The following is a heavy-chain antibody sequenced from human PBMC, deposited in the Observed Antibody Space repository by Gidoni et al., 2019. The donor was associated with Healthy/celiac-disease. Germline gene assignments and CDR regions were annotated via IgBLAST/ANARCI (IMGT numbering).Heavy chain of an antibody. Sequence: QVQLVQSGAEGKKPGSSVKVSCKASGGNFSSSAIRWVRQAPGQGLEWMGGIIPIFGTAHYAQKFQGRVTITADKSTSTAHMELSSLRSEDTAVYYCARGSSGWYFYSIDYWGQGTLVTVSS. J-gene: IGHJ4*02. CDR1: GGNFSSSA. CDR3: ARGSSGWYFYSIDY. V-gene: IGHV1-69*06. D-gene: IGHD6-19*01. CDR2: IIPIFGTA.